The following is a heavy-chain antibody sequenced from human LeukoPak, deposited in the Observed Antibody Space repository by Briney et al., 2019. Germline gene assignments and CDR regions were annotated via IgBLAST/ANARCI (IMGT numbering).Heavy chain of an antibody. D-gene: IGHD3-10*01. CDR1: GGSISGYL. Sequence: SETLSLTCTVSGGSISGYLWSWIRQPPGKRREWIGYIHYSGSTNYNPSLNSRFTISVDTSKNQFSLRLSSVTAADTAVYYCARYGITIVRGGKYYFDSWGQGTLVTVSS. J-gene: IGHJ4*02. CDR2: IHYSGST. V-gene: IGHV4-59*08. CDR3: ARYGITIVRGGKYYFDS.